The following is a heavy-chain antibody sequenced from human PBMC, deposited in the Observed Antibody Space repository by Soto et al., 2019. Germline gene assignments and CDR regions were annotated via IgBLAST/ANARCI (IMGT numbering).Heavy chain of an antibody. D-gene: IGHD3-3*01. V-gene: IGHV1-18*01. CDR3: ARDPDHPYYDFWSGYYTRGYYYYMDV. Sequence: VASVKVSCKASGYTFTSYGISWVRQAPGQGLEWMGWISAYNGNTNYAQKLQGRVTMTTDTSTSTAYMELRSLRSDDTAVYYCARDPDHPYYDFWSGYYTRGYYYYMDVWGKGTTVTVSS. CDR2: ISAYNGNT. CDR1: GYTFTSYG. J-gene: IGHJ6*03.